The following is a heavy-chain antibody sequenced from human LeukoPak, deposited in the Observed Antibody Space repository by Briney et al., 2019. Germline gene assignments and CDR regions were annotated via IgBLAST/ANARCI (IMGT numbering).Heavy chain of an antibody. D-gene: IGHD3-10*01. CDR1: GGSISSYY. V-gene: IGHV4-4*07. CDR3: ARQYYGSGSQVPCFDP. CDR2: IYTSGST. J-gene: IGHJ5*02. Sequence: KTSETLSLTCTVSGGSISSYYWSWIRQPAGKGLEWIGRIYTSGSTNYNPSLKSRVTMSVDTSKNQFSLKLSSVTAADTAVYYCARQYYGSGSQVPCFDPWGQGTLVTVSS.